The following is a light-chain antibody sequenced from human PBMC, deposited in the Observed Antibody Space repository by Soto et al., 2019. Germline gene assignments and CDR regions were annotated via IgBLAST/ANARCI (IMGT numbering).Light chain of an antibody. CDR1: QGINNY. J-gene: IGKJ4*01. CDR2: DAS. V-gene: IGKV1-27*01. Sequence: DIQMTQSPSSLSASVGDRVTITCRASQGINNYLAWYQQKPGKVPKLLIYDASSLHSGLPSRFSSSGSGTDFTVTISSLEPEDVATYYCQKYNSSPLSFAGGKKVEIK. CDR3: QKYNSSPLS.